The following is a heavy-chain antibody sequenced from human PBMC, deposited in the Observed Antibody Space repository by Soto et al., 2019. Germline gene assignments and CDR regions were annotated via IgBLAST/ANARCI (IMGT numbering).Heavy chain of an antibody. D-gene: IGHD3-10*01. CDR3: AKDLGGGFGELLG. J-gene: IGHJ4*02. CDR2: IRSKSKAYAT. V-gene: IGHV3-73*01. Sequence: GGSLRLSCAASGFIFSDSAVHWVRQAPEKGLEWIARIRSKSKAYATAYVASVQGRFTVSRDDSKNTAYLEMNSLKTEDTAVYYCAKDLGGGFGELLGWGQGTLVTVSS. CDR1: GFIFSDSA.